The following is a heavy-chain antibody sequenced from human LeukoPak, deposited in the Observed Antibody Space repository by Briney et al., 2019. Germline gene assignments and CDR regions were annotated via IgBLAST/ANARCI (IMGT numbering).Heavy chain of an antibody. CDR1: GYTFSSYD. CDR3: ARGLFLDNEKYDAFDI. Sequence: ASVKVSCKASGYTFSSYDIYWVRQAPGQGLEWVAWMNPNRDSTGYVARLQGRVTVTRNTSTSTVYMELTSLTSEDTAVYYCARGLFLDNEKYDAFDIWSQGTMITVSS. D-gene: IGHD1-1*01. CDR2: MNPNRDST. V-gene: IGHV1-8*01. J-gene: IGHJ3*02.